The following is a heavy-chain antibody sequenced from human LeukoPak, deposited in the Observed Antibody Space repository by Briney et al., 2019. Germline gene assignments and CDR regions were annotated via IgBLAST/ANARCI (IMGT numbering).Heavy chain of an antibody. CDR1: GFTFSSYA. D-gene: IGHD6-13*01. V-gene: IGHV3-30-3*01. Sequence: GGSLRLSCAASGFTFSSYAMHWVRQTPGKAGKGLEWVALISHDGSDKFYADSVKGRFTISRDNSKNTLYLQMNSLRAEDTAVYYCARVNYSSSSGAFDIWGQGTMVTVSS. J-gene: IGHJ3*02. CDR2: ISHDGSDK. CDR3: ARVNYSSSSGAFDI.